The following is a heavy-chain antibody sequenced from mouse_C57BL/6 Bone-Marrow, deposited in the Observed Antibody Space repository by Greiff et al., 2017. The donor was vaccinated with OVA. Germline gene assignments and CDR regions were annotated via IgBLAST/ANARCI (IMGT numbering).Heavy chain of an antibody. CDR2: IDPENGDT. J-gene: IGHJ3*01. CDR1: GFNIKDDY. D-gene: IGHD1-1*01. CDR3: TTFGSSYGVAY. Sequence: EVQVVESGAELVRPGASVKLSCTASGFNIKDDYMHWVKQRPEQGLEWIGWIDPENGDTEYASKFQGKATITADTSSNTAYLQLSSLTSEDTAVYYCTTFGSSYGVAYWGQGTLVTVSA. V-gene: IGHV14-4*01.